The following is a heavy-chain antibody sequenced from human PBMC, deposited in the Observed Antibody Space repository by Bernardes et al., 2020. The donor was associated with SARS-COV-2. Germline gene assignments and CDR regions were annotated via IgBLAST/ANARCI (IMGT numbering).Heavy chain of an antibody. D-gene: IGHD5-12*01. CDR3: ARLAYHSGYDSEGNFDY. V-gene: IGHV5-51*01. Sequence: GESLKIPCKGSGYSFTSYWIGWVRQMPGKGLEWMGIIYPGDSDTRYSPSFQGQVTISADKSISTAYLQWSSLKASDTAMYYCARLAYHSGYDSEGNFDYWGQGTLVTVSS. J-gene: IGHJ4*02. CDR1: GYSFTSYW. CDR2: IYPGDSDT.